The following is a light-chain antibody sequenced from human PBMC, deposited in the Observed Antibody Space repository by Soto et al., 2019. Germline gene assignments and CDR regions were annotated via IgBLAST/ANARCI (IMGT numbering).Light chain of an antibody. Sequence: DIQMTQSPSTLSASVGDTVTITCRASQTIKTWLAWHQQKPGKAPKLLIFDASTLESGVPSRFSRSGSGTDFTLTINSRQPDDFATYYCQQYNSYSPLFGQGTKVEIK. CDR3: QQYNSYSPL. J-gene: IGKJ1*01. CDR1: QTIKTW. CDR2: DAS. V-gene: IGKV1-5*01.